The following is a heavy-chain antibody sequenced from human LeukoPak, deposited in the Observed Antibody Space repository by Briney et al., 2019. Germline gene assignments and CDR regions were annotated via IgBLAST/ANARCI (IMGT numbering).Heavy chain of an antibody. Sequence: GGSLRLSCAASGFTFSDYGMHWVRQAPGKGLEWVALISYDGGNKFYADSVRDRFTISRDDSKNTLFLQMNSLRIEDTAVYYCARVFEVRGARRPKDYWGQGTLVIVSS. CDR3: ARVFEVRGARRPKDY. D-gene: IGHD3-10*01. CDR2: ISYDGGNK. CDR1: GFTFSDYG. V-gene: IGHV3-30*03. J-gene: IGHJ4*02.